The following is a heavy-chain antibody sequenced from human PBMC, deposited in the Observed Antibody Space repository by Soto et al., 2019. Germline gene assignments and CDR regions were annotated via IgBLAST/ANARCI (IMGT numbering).Heavy chain of an antibody. D-gene: IGHD4-17*01. V-gene: IGHV3-53*01. Sequence: GGSLRLSCAASEFTVTNNEMSRVRQAPGKGLEWVSILYSGGSKYYADFVKGRFTISRDISKNTLYLQMNSLRAEDTAVYFCAKDRSDYAPNYSGLDVWGQGTTVTAP. J-gene: IGHJ6*02. CDR2: LYSGGSK. CDR1: EFTVTNNE. CDR3: AKDRSDYAPNYSGLDV.